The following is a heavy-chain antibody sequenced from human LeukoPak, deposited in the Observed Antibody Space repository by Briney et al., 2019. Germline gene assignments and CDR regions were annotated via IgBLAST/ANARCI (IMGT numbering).Heavy chain of an antibody. CDR3: ARGRRWLHYFDY. Sequence: AGGSLRLSCAASGFTFSDYYMSWIRQAPGKGLEWVSYISSCGSTIYYADSVKGRFTISRDNAKNSLYLQMNSLRAEDTAVYYCARGRRWLHYFDYWGQGTLVTVSS. D-gene: IGHD5-24*01. CDR2: ISSCGSTI. J-gene: IGHJ4*02. V-gene: IGHV3-11*01. CDR1: GFTFSDYY.